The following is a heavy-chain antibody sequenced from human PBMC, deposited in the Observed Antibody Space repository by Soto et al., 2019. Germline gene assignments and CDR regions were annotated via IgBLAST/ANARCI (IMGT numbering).Heavy chain of an antibody. D-gene: IGHD4-17*01. CDR1: GFTFSSYS. V-gene: IGHV3-21*01. CDR2: ISSSRSYI. Sequence: EVQLVESGGGLVKPGGSLRLSCAASGFTFSSYSMNWVRQAPAKGLEWVSSISSSRSYIYYADSVKGRFTISRDNATNSLYLQMNSLRAEDTAVYYCARDRKPVTLNWYFDLWGRGTLVTVSS. J-gene: IGHJ2*01. CDR3: ARDRKPVTLNWYFDL.